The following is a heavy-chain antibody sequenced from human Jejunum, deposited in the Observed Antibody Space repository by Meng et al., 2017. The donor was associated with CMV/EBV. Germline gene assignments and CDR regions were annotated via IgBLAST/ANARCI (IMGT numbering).Heavy chain of an antibody. D-gene: IGHD6-19*01. CDR2: IKEDGSQT. Sequence: AASGFTFTTYWMTWVRQAPGKGLEWVANIKEDGSQTSYVDSVKGRFTISRDNARNSLCLQMNSLRVEDTAMYYCARYNSSASHDFWGQRTLVTVSS. CDR3: ARYNSSASHDF. V-gene: IGHV3-7*01. J-gene: IGHJ4*02. CDR1: GFTFTTYW.